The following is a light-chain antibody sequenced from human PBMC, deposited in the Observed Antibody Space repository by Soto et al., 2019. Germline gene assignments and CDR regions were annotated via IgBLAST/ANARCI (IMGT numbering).Light chain of an antibody. Sequence: EIVLTQYPGTLSLSPGEGATLSCRASQSVSSNFLAWYQQKPGQAPRLLIYAASSRATGISDRFSGSGSETDFTFTIRRLEPEDFAVYYCQQYGSSPFTFGPGTKVDL. V-gene: IGKV3-20*01. CDR1: QSVSSNF. J-gene: IGKJ3*01. CDR3: QQYGSSPFT. CDR2: AAS.